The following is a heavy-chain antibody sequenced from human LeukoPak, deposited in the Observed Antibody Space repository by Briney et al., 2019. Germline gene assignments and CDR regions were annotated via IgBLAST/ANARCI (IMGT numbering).Heavy chain of an antibody. CDR3: ASTVAGPNYFDY. CDR2: IYYSGST. J-gene: IGHJ4*02. V-gene: IGHV4-59*13. Sequence: PSETLSLTCTVSGGSISSYYWSWIRQPRGKGLEGSGYIYYSGSTNYNPSLKSRVTISVDTSKNQFSLKLSSVTAADTAVYYCASTVAGPNYFDYWGQGTLVTVSS. D-gene: IGHD6-19*01. CDR1: GGSISSYY.